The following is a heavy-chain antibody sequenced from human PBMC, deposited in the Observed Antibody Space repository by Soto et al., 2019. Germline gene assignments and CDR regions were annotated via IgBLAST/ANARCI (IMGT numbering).Heavy chain of an antibody. Sequence: SETLSLTCTVSGGSISSYYWSWIRQPPGKGLEWIGYIYYSGSTNYNPSLKSRVTISVDTSKNQFSLKLSSVTAADTAVYYCARGLVVPNGYYYYGMDVWGQGTTVTVSS. J-gene: IGHJ6*02. CDR2: IYYSGST. CDR3: ARGLVVPNGYYYYGMDV. V-gene: IGHV4-59*01. CDR1: GGSISSYY. D-gene: IGHD2-15*01.